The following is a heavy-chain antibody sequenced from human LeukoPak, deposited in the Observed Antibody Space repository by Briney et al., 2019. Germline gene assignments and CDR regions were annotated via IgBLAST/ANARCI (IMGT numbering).Heavy chain of an antibody. D-gene: IGHD6-13*01. Sequence: GGSLRLSCAASGFTFSNYDMHWVRQAPGKGLEWVAVISYDGTNKYYADSVKGRFTISRDNSKSTLYLQMNSLRAEDTAVYYCAKEGHSSSGFDYWGQGTLVTVSS. CDR2: ISYDGTNK. V-gene: IGHV3-30*18. J-gene: IGHJ4*02. CDR3: AKEGHSSSGFDY. CDR1: GFTFSNYD.